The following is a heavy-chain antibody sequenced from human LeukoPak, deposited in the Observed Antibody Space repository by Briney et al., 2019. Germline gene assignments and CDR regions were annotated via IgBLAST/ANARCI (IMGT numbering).Heavy chain of an antibody. V-gene: IGHV4-61*08. CDR1: GSSISSGGYS. D-gene: IGHD3-10*02. CDR3: ASHTTTMSQKIQH. J-gene: IGHJ1*01. CDR2: IYYSGST. Sequence: PSETLSLTCAVSGSSISSGGYSWSWIRQPPGKGLEWIGYIYYSGSTNYNPSLKSRVTISVDTSKNQFSLKLSSVTAADTAVYYCASHTTTMSQKIQHWGQGTLVTVSS.